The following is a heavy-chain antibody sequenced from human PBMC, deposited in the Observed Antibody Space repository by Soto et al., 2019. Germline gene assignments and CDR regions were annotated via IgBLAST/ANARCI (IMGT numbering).Heavy chain of an antibody. CDR3: ARGGRQWLVTSDFNY. V-gene: IGHV3-30*03. J-gene: IGHJ4*02. Sequence: VQLVESGGGVVQPGRSLRLSCAASGFTFSDYAMHWVRQAPGKGLEWVAVVSHDGRNTHYADSVKGRFTISRDSSKNTVSLEMTSLRAEDTAVCYCARGGRQWLVTSDFNYWGQGALVTVSS. CDR1: GFTFSDYA. D-gene: IGHD6-19*01. CDR2: VSHDGRNT.